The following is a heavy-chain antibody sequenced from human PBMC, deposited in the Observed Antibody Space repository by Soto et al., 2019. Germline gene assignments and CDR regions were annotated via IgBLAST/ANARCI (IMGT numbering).Heavy chain of an antibody. CDR3: ARDPWGTVTDAFDI. J-gene: IGHJ3*02. V-gene: IGHV3-21*01. D-gene: IGHD4-4*01. CDR2: ISSSSSYI. Sequence: EVQLVESGGGLVKPGGSLRLSCAASGFTFSSYSMNWVRQAPGKGLEWVSSISSSSSYIYYADSVKGRFTISRDNAKNSLYLQRNSLRAEDTAVYYCARDPWGTVTDAFDIWGQGTMVTVSS. CDR1: GFTFSSYS.